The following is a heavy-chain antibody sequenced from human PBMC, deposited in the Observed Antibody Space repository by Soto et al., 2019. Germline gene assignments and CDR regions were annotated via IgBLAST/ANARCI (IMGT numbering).Heavy chain of an antibody. J-gene: IGHJ6*02. CDR3: ARGDPYYAMDV. CDR1: GFTSRNYF. V-gene: IGHV3-30*04. D-gene: IGHD3-16*01. CDR2: ISYDGSHT. Sequence: QVQLVESGGGVVQPGRSLRLSCAASGFTSRNYFMHWVRQAPGKGQEWVAAISYDGSHTHYVDSVRGRFTISRDNSRNTLFLQMNSLSGEDTAVYYCARGDPYYAMDVWGQGTTVTVSS.